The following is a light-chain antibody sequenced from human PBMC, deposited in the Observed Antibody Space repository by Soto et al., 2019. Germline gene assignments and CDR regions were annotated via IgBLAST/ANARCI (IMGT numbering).Light chain of an antibody. Sequence: QSMLTQPASLSGSPGQSITISCTGTSSDVGGYKYVSCYQQHPGKAPKLMIFEVSNLPSGVSNRFSGSKSGNTASLTISGLQAEDEADYYCSSYTSNNPQVFGTGTKVTVL. V-gene: IGLV2-14*01. CDR2: EVS. CDR3: SSYTSNNPQV. CDR1: SSDVGGYKY. J-gene: IGLJ1*01.